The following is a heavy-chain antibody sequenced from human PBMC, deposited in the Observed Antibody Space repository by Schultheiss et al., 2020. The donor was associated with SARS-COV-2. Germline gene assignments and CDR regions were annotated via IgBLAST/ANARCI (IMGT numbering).Heavy chain of an antibody. CDR3: ARARLGYCSSTSCHEFDY. CDR2: IKQDGSEK. V-gene: IGHV3-7*01. Sequence: GGSLRLSCAASGFTVSSNYMSWVRQAPGKGLEWVANIKQDGSEKYYADSVKGRFTISRDNSKNTLYLQMNSLRAEDTAVYYCARARLGYCSSTSCHEFDYWGQGTLVTVSS. CDR1: GFTVSSNY. J-gene: IGHJ4*02. D-gene: IGHD2-2*01.